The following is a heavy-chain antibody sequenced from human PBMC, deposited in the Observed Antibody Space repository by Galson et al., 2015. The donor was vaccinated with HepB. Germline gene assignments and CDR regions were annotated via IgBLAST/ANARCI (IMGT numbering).Heavy chain of an antibody. CDR3: AKDPPGRGSLPYSEYFQH. Sequence: SLRLSCAASGFTFSSYAMSWVRQAPGKGLEWVSTISGGGRSTYYADSVKGRFTISRDNSKNTYLHMNSLRAEDTAVYYCAKDPPGRGSLPYSEYFQHWGQGTLVTVSS. V-gene: IGHV3-23*01. D-gene: IGHD3-16*01. CDR2: ISGGGRST. CDR1: GFTFSSYA. J-gene: IGHJ1*01.